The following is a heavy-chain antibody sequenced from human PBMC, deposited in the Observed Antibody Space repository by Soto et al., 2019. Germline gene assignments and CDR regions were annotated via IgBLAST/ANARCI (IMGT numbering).Heavy chain of an antibody. Sequence: QVQLVESGGGVVQPGRSLRLSCAASGFTFSSYGMHWVRQAPGKGLEWVSVISHDGSNKYYADSVKGRFTISRDNSKNTLYLQMKSLRAEDTAVYYCAKGDRIAAAGHFDYWGQGTLVTVSS. CDR1: GFTFSSYG. V-gene: IGHV3-30*18. CDR2: ISHDGSNK. J-gene: IGHJ4*02. D-gene: IGHD6-13*01. CDR3: AKGDRIAAAGHFDY.